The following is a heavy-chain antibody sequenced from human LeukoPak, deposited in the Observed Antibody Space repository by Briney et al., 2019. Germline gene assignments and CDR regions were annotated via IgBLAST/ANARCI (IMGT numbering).Heavy chain of an antibody. CDR2: IYSGGST. D-gene: IGHD5-18*01. CDR1: GFTVSSNY. V-gene: IGHV3-66*01. Sequence: SGGSLRLSCAASGFTVSSNYMSWVRQAPGKGLEWVSVIYSGGSTYYADSVKGRFTISRDNSKNTLYLQMNSLRAEDTAVYYCARSQLWLPYYYMDVWGKGTTVTISS. CDR3: ARSQLWLPYYYMDV. J-gene: IGHJ6*03.